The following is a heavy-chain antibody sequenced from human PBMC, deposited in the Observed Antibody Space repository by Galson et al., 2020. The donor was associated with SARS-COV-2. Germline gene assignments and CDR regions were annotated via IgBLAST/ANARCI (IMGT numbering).Heavy chain of an antibody. CDR1: GGSFSGYY. CDR2: INHSGST. V-gene: IGHV4-34*01. Sequence: SETLSLTCAVYGGSFSGYYWSWIRQPPGKGLEWIGEINHSGSTNYNPSLKSRVTISVDTSKNQFSLKLSSVTAADTAVYYCARSDNDYGDYFDYWGQGTLVTVSS. J-gene: IGHJ4*02. D-gene: IGHD4-17*01. CDR3: ARSDNDYGDYFDY.